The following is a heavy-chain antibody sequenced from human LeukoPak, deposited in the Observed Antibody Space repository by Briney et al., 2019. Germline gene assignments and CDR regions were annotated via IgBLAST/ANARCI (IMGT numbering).Heavy chain of an antibody. D-gene: IGHD6-19*01. J-gene: IGHJ6*03. CDR3: AKQAGTTSYYYYYMDV. CDR2: ISGSGGST. CDR1: GFTFSSYA. Sequence: GGSLRLSCAASGFTFSSYAMSWVRQAPGKGLEGVSDISGSGGSTYYADSVKGRFTISRDNSKNTLYLQMNSLRTEDTAVYYCAKQAGTTSYYYYYMDVWGKGTTVTVSS. V-gene: IGHV3-23*01.